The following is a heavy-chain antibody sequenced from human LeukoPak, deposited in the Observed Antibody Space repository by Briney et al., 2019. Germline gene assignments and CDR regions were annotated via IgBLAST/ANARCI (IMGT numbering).Heavy chain of an antibody. V-gene: IGHV3-21*01. J-gene: IGHJ4*02. Sequence: GGSLRLSCAASGFTCSTYNMNWVRQAPGKGLEWVSSISSSSSYIYYADSVKGRFTISRDNAKNSLYLQMNSLRAEDTAVYYCARVGFGVVPAAMSNDYWGQGTLVTVSS. D-gene: IGHD2-2*01. CDR1: GFTCSTYN. CDR2: ISSSSSYI. CDR3: ARVGFGVVPAAMSNDY.